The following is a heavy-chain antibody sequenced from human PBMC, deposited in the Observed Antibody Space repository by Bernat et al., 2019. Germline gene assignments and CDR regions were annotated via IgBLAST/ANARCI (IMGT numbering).Heavy chain of an antibody. J-gene: IGHJ4*02. CDR1: GFNFNNAW. Sequence: EVQLVESGGALVKPGGSLRLSCAASGFNFNNAWMNWVRQAPGKGLEWVGRIKSKNDGGTIDYAAPVKSRFTISRDDSKHILYLQMNSLKTEDTAVYYCTAARDEGHVVVIAKGYWGQGTLVTVSS. CDR3: TAARDEGHVVVIAKGY. CDR2: IKSKNDGGTI. V-gene: IGHV3-15*02. D-gene: IGHD2-21*01.